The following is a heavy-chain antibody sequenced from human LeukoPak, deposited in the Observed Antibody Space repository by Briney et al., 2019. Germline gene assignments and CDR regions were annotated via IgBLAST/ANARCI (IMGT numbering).Heavy chain of an antibody. CDR1: GYTFTGYY. CDR3: ARVRRDGYNFFDY. J-gene: IGHJ4*02. Sequence: ASVKVSCKASGYTFTGYYMHWVRQAPGQGLEWMGWINPNSGGTNYAQKFQGRVTMTRDTSISTAYMELSRLRSVDTAVYYCARVRRDGYNFFDYWGQGTLVTVSS. CDR2: INPNSGGT. V-gene: IGHV1-2*02. D-gene: IGHD5-24*01.